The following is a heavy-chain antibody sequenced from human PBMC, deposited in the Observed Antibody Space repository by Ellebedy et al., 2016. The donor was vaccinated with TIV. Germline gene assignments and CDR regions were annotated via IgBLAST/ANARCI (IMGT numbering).Heavy chain of an antibody. J-gene: IGHJ4*02. D-gene: IGHD4/OR15-4a*01. V-gene: IGHV4-34*01. CDR2: INHSGST. CDR3: ARGRHPSPMVDY. CDR1: GGSFSDYY. Sequence: SETLSLTXAVYGGSFSDYYWSWIRQPPGKGLEWIGEINHSGSTNYNPSLKSRVTISVDTSKNQFSLKLSSVTAADRAVYYCARGRHPSPMVDYWGQGTLVTVSS.